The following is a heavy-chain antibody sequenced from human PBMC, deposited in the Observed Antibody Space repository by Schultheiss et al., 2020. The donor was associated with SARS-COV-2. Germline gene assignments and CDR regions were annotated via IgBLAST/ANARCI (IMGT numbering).Heavy chain of an antibody. CDR1: GGSISSGSYY. Sequence: SETLSLTCTVSGGSISSGSYYWSWIRQPAGKGLEWIGRIYTSGSTYYNPSLKSRVTISVDTSKNQFSLKLSSVTAADTAVYYCARDRWGTNGIYYFDYWGQGTLVTVSS. J-gene: IGHJ4*02. CDR2: IYTSGST. D-gene: IGHD2-8*01. CDR3: ARDRWGTNGIYYFDY. V-gene: IGHV4-61*02.